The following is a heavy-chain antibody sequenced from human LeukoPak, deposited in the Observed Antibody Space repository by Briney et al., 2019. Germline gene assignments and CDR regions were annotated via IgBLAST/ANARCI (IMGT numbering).Heavy chain of an antibody. CDR3: ARRTYYYDSGGPDY. V-gene: IGHV4-38-2*01. J-gene: IGHJ4*02. D-gene: IGHD3-22*01. CDR1: GGSFSGYY. Sequence: PSETLSLTCAVYGGSFSGYYWGWIRQLPGKGLEWIGSIYHSGSTYYNPSLKSRVTISVDTSKNQFSLKLSSVTAADTAVYYCARRTYYYDSGGPDYWGQGTQVTVSS. CDR2: IYHSGST.